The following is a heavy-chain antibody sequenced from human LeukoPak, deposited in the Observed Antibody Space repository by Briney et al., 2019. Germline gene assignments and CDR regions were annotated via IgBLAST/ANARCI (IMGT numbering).Heavy chain of an antibody. CDR1: GFTFSSYS. Sequence: GGSLRLSCAASGFTFSSYSMNWVRQAPGKGLEWVSSISSSSSYIYYADSVKGRFTISRDNAKNSPYLQMNSLRAEDTAVYYCARDRATHYYMDVWGKGTTVTVSS. CDR2: ISSSSSYI. J-gene: IGHJ6*03. V-gene: IGHV3-21*01. D-gene: IGHD5-12*01. CDR3: ARDRATHYYMDV.